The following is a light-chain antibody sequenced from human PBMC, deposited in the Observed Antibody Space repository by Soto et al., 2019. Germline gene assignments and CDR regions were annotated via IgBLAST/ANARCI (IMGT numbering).Light chain of an antibody. J-gene: IGLJ2*01. V-gene: IGLV2-8*01. CDR2: EVT. CDR1: RSDVGGYNF. Sequence: QSVLTQPPSASGSPGQSVTISCTGTRSDVGGYNFVSWYQQHPGKAPKLIIYEVTQRASGVPDRFSGSKSGNTASLAVSGLQGEDEADYYCSSYAGTNIVIFGGGTKVTVL. CDR3: SSYAGTNIVI.